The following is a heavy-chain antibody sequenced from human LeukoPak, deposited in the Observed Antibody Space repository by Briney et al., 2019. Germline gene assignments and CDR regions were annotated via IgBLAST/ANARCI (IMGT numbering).Heavy chain of an antibody. CDR3: ARNHYYDFWSGYSTYYYYYGMDV. V-gene: IGHV7-4-1*02. CDR1: GYTFTSYA. J-gene: IGHJ6*02. Sequence: ASVKVSCKASGYTFTSYAMNWVRQAPGQGLEWMGWINTNTGNPTYAQSFTGRFVFSLDTSVSTAYLQISSLKAEDTAVYYCARNHYYDFWSGYSTYYYYYGMDVWGQGTTVTVSS. CDR2: INTNTGNP. D-gene: IGHD3-3*01.